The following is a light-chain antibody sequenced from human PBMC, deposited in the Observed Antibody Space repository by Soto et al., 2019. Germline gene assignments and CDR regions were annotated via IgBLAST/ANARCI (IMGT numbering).Light chain of an antibody. CDR1: SSDVGGYNY. CDR2: EVT. Sequence: QSALTQPPSASGSPGQSVAISCTGTSSDVGGYNYVSWYQHHPGKVPKLIIYEVTKRPSGVPDRFSGSKSGNTASLTVSGLHAEDEDEYYCSSYTSNYIVVLGGGTKLTVL. CDR3: SSYTSNYIVV. V-gene: IGLV2-8*01. J-gene: IGLJ2*01.